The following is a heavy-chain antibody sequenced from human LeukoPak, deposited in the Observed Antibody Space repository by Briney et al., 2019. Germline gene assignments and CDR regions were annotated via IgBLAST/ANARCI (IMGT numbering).Heavy chain of an antibody. Sequence: GGSLRRSCAAPGFTFSTYAMSWGRQAPGKGLEWVAGLGRTGEYTYYADSGKGRFTISRDNSKDTVSLPMNSLRVEDSAIYYCVKDRPCDTCMPMDAWGQGTTVTVSS. J-gene: IGHJ6*02. CDR1: GFTFSTYA. V-gene: IGHV3-23*01. D-gene: IGHD2-2*01. CDR2: LGRTGEYT. CDR3: VKDRPCDTCMPMDA.